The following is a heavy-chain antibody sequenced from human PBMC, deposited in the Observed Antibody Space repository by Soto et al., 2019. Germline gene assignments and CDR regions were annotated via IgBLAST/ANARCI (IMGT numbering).Heavy chain of an antibody. CDR1: GGTFSTYT. Sequence: QVQLVQSGAEVKKPGSSVKVSCKASGGTFSTYTISWVRQAPGQGLEWLGRIIPLFGLPNHAQKFRDGVTISADKPTDTAYLEMNSLRPEDTAVYYCAFDVQTGVVYFDNWGQGTLVTVSS. CDR3: AFDVQTGVVYFDN. CDR2: IIPLFGLP. V-gene: IGHV1-69*02. D-gene: IGHD2-21*01. J-gene: IGHJ4*02.